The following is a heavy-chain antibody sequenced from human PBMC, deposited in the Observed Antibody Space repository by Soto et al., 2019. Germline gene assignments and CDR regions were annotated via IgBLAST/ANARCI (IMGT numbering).Heavy chain of an antibody. Sequence: EVQLLESGGGLVQPGGSLRLSCAASGFTFSSSAMSWVRQAPGKGLEWVSGISGSGGSTYYADSVKGRFTISRDNSKNTLYLQMNSLRVEDTAVYYCAKVRYPYYYGMDVWVQGTTVTVSS. CDR1: GFTFSSSA. J-gene: IGHJ6*02. D-gene: IGHD3-9*01. CDR3: AKVRYPYYYGMDV. CDR2: ISGSGGST. V-gene: IGHV3-23*01.